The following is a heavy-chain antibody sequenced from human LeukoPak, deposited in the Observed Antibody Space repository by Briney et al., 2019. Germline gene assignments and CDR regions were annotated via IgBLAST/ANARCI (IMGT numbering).Heavy chain of an antibody. Sequence: GGSLRLSCAASGFTVSNNYMSWVRQAPGKGLEWVSVIYSGGRTYYADSVKGRFTISRDNSKNTLYLQMNSLRAEDTAVYYCARRFGRVNAFDIWGQGTMVTVSS. CDR2: IYSGGRT. J-gene: IGHJ3*02. CDR3: ARRFGRVNAFDI. D-gene: IGHD3-10*01. CDR1: GFTVSNNY. V-gene: IGHV3-53*01.